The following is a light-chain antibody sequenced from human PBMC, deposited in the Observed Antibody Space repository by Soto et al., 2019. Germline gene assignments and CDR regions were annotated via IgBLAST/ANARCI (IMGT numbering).Light chain of an antibody. J-gene: IGKJ5*01. CDR3: QKYGSSAPIT. Sequence: EIVLTQSPGTLSLSPGERATLSCRTSQSVSSSYLAWYQQKPGQAPRLLIHGASSRATGIPDRFSGSGSGTEFTITIRRMETEDFALYYCQKYGSSAPITFGQGTRLEIK. V-gene: IGKV3-20*01. CDR1: QSVSSSY. CDR2: GAS.